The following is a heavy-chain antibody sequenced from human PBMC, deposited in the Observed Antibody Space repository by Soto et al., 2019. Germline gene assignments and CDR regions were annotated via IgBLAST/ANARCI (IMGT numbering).Heavy chain of an antibody. V-gene: IGHV4-59*01. J-gene: IGHJ5*01. D-gene: IGHD6-19*01. CDR1: GGSISSYY. Sequence: PSETLSLTCTFSGGSISSYYWTWIRQSPGKGLEWIGYIYYSGSTNYNPSLSSRVTISVDTSKNQFSLKLSSVTAADTAVYYCAGGTRVQYSSGWYDSWGQRTLVTVSS. CDR3: AGGTRVQYSSGWYDS. CDR2: IYYSGST.